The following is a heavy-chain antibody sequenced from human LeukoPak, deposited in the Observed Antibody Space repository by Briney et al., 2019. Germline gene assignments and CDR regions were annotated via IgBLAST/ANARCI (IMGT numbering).Heavy chain of an antibody. CDR2: ISGFSMGPETT. V-gene: IGHV3-23*01. J-gene: IGHJ6*02. CDR3: ARDPYFDHWGDV. D-gene: IGHD7-27*01. CDR1: GFTFSTYA. Sequence: GGSLRLSCAASGFTFSTYAMNWVRQAPGKGLEWVSHISGFSMGPETTHYADSVRGRFIISRDNAKNTLFLQMSSLRVEDTAIYYCARDPYFDHWGDVWGQGTTVIVSS.